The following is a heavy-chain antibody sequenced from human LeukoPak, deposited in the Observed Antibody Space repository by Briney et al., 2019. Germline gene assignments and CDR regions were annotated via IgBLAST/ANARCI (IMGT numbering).Heavy chain of an antibody. CDR1: GGSISSYY. D-gene: IGHD3-22*01. J-gene: IGHJ4*02. CDR2: IYYSGST. CDR3: ARGVAYYYDSSGYYLFDY. Sequence: SETLSLTCTVSGGSISSYYWSWIRQPPGKGLEWIGYIYYSGSTNYNPSLKSRVTISVDTSKNQFSLKLSSVTAADTAVYYCARGVAYYYDSSGYYLFDYWGQGTLVTVSS. V-gene: IGHV4-59*01.